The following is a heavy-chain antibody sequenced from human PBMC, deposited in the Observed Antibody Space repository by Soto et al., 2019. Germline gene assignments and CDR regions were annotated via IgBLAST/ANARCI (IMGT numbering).Heavy chain of an antibody. V-gene: IGHV5-51*01. CDR1: GYSFTSYW. Sequence: GESLKISCKGSGYSFTSYWIGWVRQMPGKGLEWMGIIYPGDSDNRYSPSFQGQVTISADKSITTAYLQWSSLKASDTAMYYCARHGDSYGTGYYFDYWGQGTLVTVSS. CDR3: ARHGDSYGTGYYFDY. D-gene: IGHD5-18*01. CDR2: IYPGDSDN. J-gene: IGHJ4*02.